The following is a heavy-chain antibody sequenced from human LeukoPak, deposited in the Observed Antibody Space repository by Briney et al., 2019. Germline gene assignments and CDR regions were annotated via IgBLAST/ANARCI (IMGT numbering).Heavy chain of an antibody. CDR1: GYTYTGSS. D-gene: IGHD2-15*01. V-gene: IGHV1-2*02. CDR3: ARGRCSGGSCPDY. CDR2: INPNSGGT. J-gene: IGHJ4*02. Sequence: ASVKLSCKASGYTYTGSSMHCVRQAPGQGHEWMGWINPNSGGTNYAQKFQGRVTMTRDTSISTAYMELSRLRSDDTAVYYCARGRCSGGSCPDYWGQGTLVTVSS.